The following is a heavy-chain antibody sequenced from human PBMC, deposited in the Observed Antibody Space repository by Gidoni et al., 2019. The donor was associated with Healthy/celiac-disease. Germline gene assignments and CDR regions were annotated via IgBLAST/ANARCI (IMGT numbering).Heavy chain of an antibody. V-gene: IGHV3-23*04. CDR3: AKGGEWEPDDY. CDR1: GFTFSSYA. Sequence: EVQLVESGGGLVQSGGCLRLSCAAFGFTFSSYAMSWVRQAPGKGLEWVSAISGSGGSTYYADSVKGRFTIARDNSKNTLYLQMNSLRAEDTAVYYCAKGGEWEPDDYWGQGTLVTVSS. D-gene: IGHD1-26*01. CDR2: ISGSGGST. J-gene: IGHJ4*02.